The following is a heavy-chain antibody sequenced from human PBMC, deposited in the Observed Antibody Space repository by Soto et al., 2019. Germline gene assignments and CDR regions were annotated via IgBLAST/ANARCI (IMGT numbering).Heavy chain of an antibody. V-gene: IGHV4-59*08. Sequence: QVQLQESGPGLVKPSETLSLTCTVSGGSISSYYWSWIRQPPGKGLEWIGYIYYSGSTNYNPSLKSRVTISVDTSKNQFSLKLSSVTAADTAVYYCARFTAMVYYYFDYWGQGTLVTVSS. D-gene: IGHD5-18*01. J-gene: IGHJ4*02. CDR3: ARFTAMVYYYFDY. CDR1: GGSISSYY. CDR2: IYYSGST.